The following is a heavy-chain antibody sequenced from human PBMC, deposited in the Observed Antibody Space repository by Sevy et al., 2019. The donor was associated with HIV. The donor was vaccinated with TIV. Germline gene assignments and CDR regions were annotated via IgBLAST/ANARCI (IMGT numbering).Heavy chain of an antibody. D-gene: IGHD2-8*01. V-gene: IGHV3-53*01. CDR3: VRNGPAYY. J-gene: IGHJ4*02. CDR2: IFSDGST. CDR1: EFTVSSNY. Sequence: GGSLRLSCVASEFTVSSNYMSWVRHAPGKGLEWVSVIFSDGSTYYADSVKGRFTISRDNSKNTLYLQMDSLRAEDTAVYYCVRNGPAYYWGQGTLVTVSS.